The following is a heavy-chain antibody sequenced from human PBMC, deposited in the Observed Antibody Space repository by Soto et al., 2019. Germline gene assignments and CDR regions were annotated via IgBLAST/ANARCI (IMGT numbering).Heavy chain of an antibody. CDR2: IYHSGST. CDR1: GGSISSGGYS. J-gene: IGHJ6*04. CDR3: ANVRNSSGWKYYDMDF. V-gene: IGHV4-30-2*01. D-gene: IGHD6-19*01. Sequence: PSETLSLTCAVSGGSISSGGYSWSWIRQPPGKGLEWIGYIYHSGSTYYNPSLKSRVTISVDRSKNQFSLKLSSVTAEDTAVYYCANVRNSSGWKYYDMDFWGKGSTVTLSS.